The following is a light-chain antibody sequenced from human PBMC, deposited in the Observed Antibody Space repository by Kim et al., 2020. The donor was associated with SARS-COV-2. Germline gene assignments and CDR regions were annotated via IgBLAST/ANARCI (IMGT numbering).Light chain of an antibody. Sequence: DIQMTQSPSSLSASLGDIVTITCRASQGISQNVAWFQQKPGQAPKSLIYGASALQGGVPSRFRGAGSGRDFSLTINSLQADDFAIYFCQQYNSHPITFGRGTRLEIK. CDR1: QGISQN. CDR2: GAS. CDR3: QQYNSHPIT. V-gene: IGKV1-16*01. J-gene: IGKJ5*01.